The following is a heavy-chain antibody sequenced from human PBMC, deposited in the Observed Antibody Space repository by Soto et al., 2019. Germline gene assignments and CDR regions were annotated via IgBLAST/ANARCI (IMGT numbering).Heavy chain of an antibody. CDR3: AHGWQYLYETSGVYFDY. Sequence: QITLRESGPTLVKPTQTLTLTCTFSGFSLSTSGVGVGWIRQPPGKALEWLALIYWDDDKRYSPSLKSRLTITKDTSKNQVVLTMTNMDPVDTATYYCAHGWQYLYETSGVYFDYWGQGTLVTVSS. D-gene: IGHD3-22*01. CDR2: IYWDDDK. V-gene: IGHV2-5*02. CDR1: GFSLSTSGVG. J-gene: IGHJ4*02.